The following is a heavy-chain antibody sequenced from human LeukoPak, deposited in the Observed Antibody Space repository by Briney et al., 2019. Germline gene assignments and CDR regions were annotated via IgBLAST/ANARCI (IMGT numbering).Heavy chain of an antibody. CDR2: ISSSSRTI. Sequence: GGSLRLSCAASGFTFSSYSMNWVRQAPGKGLEWVSYISSSSRTIYYADSVQGRFTISRDNAKNSLFLQMNTLRAEDTAVYYCARVFTGLTKGLFDYWGQGTPVTVSS. V-gene: IGHV3-48*04. D-gene: IGHD4-11*01. CDR1: GFTFSSYS. CDR3: ARVFTGLTKGLFDY. J-gene: IGHJ4*02.